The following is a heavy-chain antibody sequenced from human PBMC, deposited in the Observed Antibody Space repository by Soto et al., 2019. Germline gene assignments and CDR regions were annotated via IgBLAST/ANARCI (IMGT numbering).Heavy chain of an antibody. CDR2: IYYSGST. V-gene: IGHV4-39*01. CDR3: ARVDFWSGYNLDY. Sequence: SETLSLTCTVSGGSISSSSYYWGWIRQPPGKGLEWIGSIYYSGSTYYNPSLKSRVTISVDTSKNQFSLKLSSVTAADTAVYYCARVDFWSGYNLDYWGQGTLVTISS. J-gene: IGHJ4*02. CDR1: GGSISSSSYY. D-gene: IGHD3-3*01.